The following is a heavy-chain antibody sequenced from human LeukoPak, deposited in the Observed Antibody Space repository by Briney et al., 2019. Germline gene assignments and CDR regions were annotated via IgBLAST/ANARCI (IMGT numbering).Heavy chain of an antibody. Sequence: SVKVSCKASGGTFSSYAISWVRQAPGQGLEWVGGIIPIFGTANYAQKFQGRVTITTDESTSTAYMELSSLRSEDTAVYYCARGWGMATIHPFDYWGQGTLVTVSS. J-gene: IGHJ4*02. CDR2: IIPIFGTA. D-gene: IGHD5-24*01. CDR3: ARGWGMATIHPFDY. V-gene: IGHV1-69*05. CDR1: GGTFSSYA.